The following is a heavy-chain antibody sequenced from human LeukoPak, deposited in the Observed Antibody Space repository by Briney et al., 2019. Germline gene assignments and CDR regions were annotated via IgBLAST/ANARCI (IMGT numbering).Heavy chain of an antibody. J-gene: IGHJ5*01. CDR2: IGTYGGDT. Sequence: ASEKVSCKATSRISWVRQAPGQGLVWMGWIGTYGGDTYYAQKFQGRITVTTDTSTSTAYMELRNLRSDDTAVYYCARDLWNFYDDSGYNRDFDSWGQGTLVTVSS. V-gene: IGHV1-18*01. CDR3: ARDLWNFYDDSGYNRDFDS. CDR1: TSR. D-gene: IGHD3-22*01.